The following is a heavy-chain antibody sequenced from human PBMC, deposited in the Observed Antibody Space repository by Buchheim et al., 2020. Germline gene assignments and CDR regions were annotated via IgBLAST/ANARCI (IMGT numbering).Heavy chain of an antibody. CDR1: GFTVSSNY. CDR3: ARDSELTRYYYGMDV. V-gene: IGHV3-66*01. D-gene: IGHD1-26*01. CDR2: IYSGGST. Sequence: EVQLVESGGGLVQPGGSLRLSCAASGFTVSSNYMSWVRQAPGKGLEWVSVIYSGGSTYYAASVTGRFTISRDNSKNTLYLQMNSLRAEDTAVYYCARDSELTRYYYGMDVWGQGTT. J-gene: IGHJ6*02.